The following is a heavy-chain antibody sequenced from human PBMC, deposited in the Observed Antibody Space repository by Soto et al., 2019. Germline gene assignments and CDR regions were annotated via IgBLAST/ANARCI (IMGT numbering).Heavy chain of an antibody. V-gene: IGHV3-15*01. CDR3: TTTSFEYSSTDAFDI. CDR1: GFTFSNAW. J-gene: IGHJ3*02. Sequence: GGSLRLSCAASGFTFSNAWMSWVRQAPGKGLEWVGRIKSKTDGGTTDYAAPVKGRFTISRDDSKNTLYLQMNSLKTEDTAVYYCTTTSFEYSSTDAFDIWGQGTMVTVSS. D-gene: IGHD6-6*01. CDR2: IKSKTDGGTT.